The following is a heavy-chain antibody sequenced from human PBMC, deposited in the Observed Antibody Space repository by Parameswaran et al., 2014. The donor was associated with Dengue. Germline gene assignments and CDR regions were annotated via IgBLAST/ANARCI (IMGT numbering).Heavy chain of an antibody. CDR2: IYPGDSDT. CDR3: ASKSTYYYDSSGPWDAFDI. Sequence: VRQAPGKGLEWMGIIYPGDSDTRYSPSFQGQVTISADKSISTAYLQWSSLKASDTAMYYCASKSTYYYDSSGPWDAFDIWGQGTTVTVSS. J-gene: IGHJ3*02. D-gene: IGHD3-22*01. V-gene: IGHV5-51*01.